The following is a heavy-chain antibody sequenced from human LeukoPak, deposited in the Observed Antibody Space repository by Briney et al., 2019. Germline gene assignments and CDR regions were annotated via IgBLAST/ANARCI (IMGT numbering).Heavy chain of an antibody. CDR2: INPNSGGT. V-gene: IGHV1-2*02. J-gene: IGHJ4*02. D-gene: IGHD3-9*01. Sequence: ASVKVSCKASGYTFTSYYMHWVRQAPGQGLEWMRWINPNSGGTNYAQKFQGRVTMTRDTSISTAYMELSRLRSDDTAVYYCAPLYDILTGYSNFDYWGQGTLVTVSS. CDR3: APLYDILTGYSNFDY. CDR1: GYTFTSYY.